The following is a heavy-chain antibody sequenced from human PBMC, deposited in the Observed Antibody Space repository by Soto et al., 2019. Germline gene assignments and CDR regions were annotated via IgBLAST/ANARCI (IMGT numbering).Heavy chain of an antibody. CDR1: GFTFSSYT. V-gene: IGHV3-23*01. D-gene: IGHD1-7*01. CDR3: AKGITGSTSGYYHYYMDV. Sequence: GGSLRLSCAASGFTFSSYTMGWVRQAPGKGLEWVSTIGGDGYITYYADSVKGRFTVSRDNSKNTLYLQMNSLRADDTAVYYCAKGITGSTSGYYHYYMDVWGKGATVTVSS. CDR2: IGGDGYIT. J-gene: IGHJ6*03.